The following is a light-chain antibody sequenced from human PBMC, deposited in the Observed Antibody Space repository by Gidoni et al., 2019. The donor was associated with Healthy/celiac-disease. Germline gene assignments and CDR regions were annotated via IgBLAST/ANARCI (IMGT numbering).Light chain of an antibody. J-gene: IGKJ1*01. Sequence: DIQMTQSPSTLSAYVGDRVTITCRASQSISSWLAWYQQKPGKAPKLPIYKASSLESGVPSRFSGSGSGTEFTLTISSLQPDDFATYYCQQYNSXXTFGQGTKVEIK. V-gene: IGKV1-5*03. CDR3: QQYNSXXT. CDR1: QSISSW. CDR2: KAS.